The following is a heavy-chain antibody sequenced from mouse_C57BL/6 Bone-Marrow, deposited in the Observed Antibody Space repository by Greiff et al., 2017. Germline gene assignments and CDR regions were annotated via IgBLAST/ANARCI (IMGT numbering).Heavy chain of an antibody. V-gene: IGHV1-80*01. Sequence: VKLQESGAELVKPGASVKISCKASGYAFSSYRMKWVKQRPGKGLEWIGQIYPGDGDTNYNGKFNGKATLIDDKSFSTAYMQLCSLTSDDSAVYFYARGDGLAYWGQGTLVTVSA. CDR3: ARGDGLAY. CDR2: IYPGDGDT. J-gene: IGHJ3*01. CDR1: GYAFSSYR.